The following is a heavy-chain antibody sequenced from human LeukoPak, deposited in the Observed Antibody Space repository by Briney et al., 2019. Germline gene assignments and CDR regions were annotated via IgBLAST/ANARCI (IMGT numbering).Heavy chain of an antibody. CDR2: IYYSGST. CDR3: ARDGYISALNS. CDR1: GGSISSHY. D-gene: IGHD2-2*02. V-gene: IGHV4-59*11. J-gene: IGHJ4*02. Sequence: PSETLSLTCTVSGGSISSHYWSWIRQPPGKGLEWIGYIYYSGSTNYNPSLKSRVTISVDTSKNQFSLKLSSVTAADTAVYYCARDGYISALNSWGQGTLVTVSS.